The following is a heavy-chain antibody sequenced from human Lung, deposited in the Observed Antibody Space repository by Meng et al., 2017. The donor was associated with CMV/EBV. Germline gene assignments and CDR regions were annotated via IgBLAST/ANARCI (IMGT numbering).Heavy chain of an antibody. J-gene: IGHJ3*01. D-gene: IGHD5-12*01. CDR1: GGSISNTSHY. CDR3: ARGAYPLSYRGDAVDF. CDR2: IFYSGST. V-gene: IGHV4-39*07. Sequence: SXTXSLXCTVSGGSISNTSHYWGWIRQPPGKGLECLGTIFYSGSTYSDPSLTSRVTISVDTSKNQFSLKLSSVSAADTAVYFCARGAYPLSYRGDAVDFXGQGXMVTVSS.